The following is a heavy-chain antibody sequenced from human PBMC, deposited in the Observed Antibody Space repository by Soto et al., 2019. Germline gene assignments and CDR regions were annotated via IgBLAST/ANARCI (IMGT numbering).Heavy chain of an antibody. CDR2: INSGGTT. Sequence: GSLRLSCAASGFTVSVNLMNWVRQAPGKGLEWVSVINSGGTTDYADSVKGRFTISRDISRNTLYLQMNSLRAEDTAVYYCVRENYYYGMDVWGQGTTVTVSS. J-gene: IGHJ6*02. CDR3: VRENYYYGMDV. V-gene: IGHV3-66*01. CDR1: GFTVSVNL.